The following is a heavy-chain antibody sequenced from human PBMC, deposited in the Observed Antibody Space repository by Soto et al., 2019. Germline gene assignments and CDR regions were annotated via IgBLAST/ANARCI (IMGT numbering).Heavy chain of an antibody. V-gene: IGHV4-39*02. CDR3: ATQEVGGSYVYTFDP. Sequence: QLQLQESGPGLVKPSETLSLTCTVSGGCISSSSYYWGWIRQHPGKGLEWIGSIYYSGSTYYNPSLKSRVTISVDTSKNHFSLKLSSVTAADTAVYYCATQEVGGSYVYTFDPWGQGTLVTVSS. D-gene: IGHD1-26*01. CDR2: IYYSGST. CDR1: GGCISSSSYY. J-gene: IGHJ5*02.